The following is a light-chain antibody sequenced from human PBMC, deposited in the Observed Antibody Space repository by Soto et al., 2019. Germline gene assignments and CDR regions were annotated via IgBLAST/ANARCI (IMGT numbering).Light chain of an antibody. CDR1: QDSSNY. CDR3: QQYDTRPYT. V-gene: IGKV1-33*01. CDR2: DAS. J-gene: IGKJ2*01. Sequence: DIPMTQSPSSLSASVGDRVTITCQASQDSSNYVNWYQQKPGRAPKLLIYDASNLGTGVPSRFSGSGSGTDFTFTISSLQPEDIATIYCQQYDTRPYTFGQGTKLEIK.